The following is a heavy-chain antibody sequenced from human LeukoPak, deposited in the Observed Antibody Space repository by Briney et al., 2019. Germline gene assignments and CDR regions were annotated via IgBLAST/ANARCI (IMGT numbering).Heavy chain of an antibody. D-gene: IGHD3-3*01. CDR3: ARHVRFEGVDY. J-gene: IGHJ4*02. CDR2: IKQDGRQK. Sequence: PPGSLRLSCAASGFIVTSYWMSCVRQAPGKWLEWVANIKQDGRQKYYMDSVTGRSTISRDNAKNSVFLRMSSLRAEDTAVYYCARHVRFEGVDYWGQGTLVTVSS. V-gene: IGHV3-7*01. CDR1: GFIVTSYW.